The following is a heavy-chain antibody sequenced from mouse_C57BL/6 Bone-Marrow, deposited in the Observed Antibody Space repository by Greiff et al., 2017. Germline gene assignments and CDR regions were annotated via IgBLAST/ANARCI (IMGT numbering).Heavy chain of an antibody. D-gene: IGHD2-10*02. CDR2: ISDGGSYT. CDR1: GFTFSSYA. Sequence: EVQLVESGGGLVKPGGSLKLSCAASGFTFSSYAMSWVRQTPEKRLEWVATISDGGSYTYSPDNVKGRFTISRDNAKNNLYLQMSHLKSEDTAMYYCARERYDYYAMDYWGQGTSVTVSS. CDR3: ARERYDYYAMDY. J-gene: IGHJ4*01. V-gene: IGHV5-4*01.